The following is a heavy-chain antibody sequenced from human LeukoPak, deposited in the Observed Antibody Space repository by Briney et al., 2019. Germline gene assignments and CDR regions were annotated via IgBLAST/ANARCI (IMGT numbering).Heavy chain of an antibody. Sequence: GGSLRLSYAASGFTLSSYGMHWVRQAPGKGLEWVAVISYDGSNKYYADSVKGRFTISRDNSKNTLYLQMNSPRAAYTPRYYRAKDKLGATTGGYYFDYWGQGTLVTVSS. CDR1: GFTLSSYG. V-gene: IGHV3-30*18. J-gene: IGHJ4*02. CDR2: ISYDGSNK. D-gene: IGHD1-26*01. CDR3: AKDKLGATTGGYYFDY.